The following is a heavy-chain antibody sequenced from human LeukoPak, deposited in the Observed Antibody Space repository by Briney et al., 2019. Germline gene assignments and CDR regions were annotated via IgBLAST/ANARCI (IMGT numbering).Heavy chain of an antibody. Sequence: GGSLRLSCAASGFTFSSYSMNWVRQAPGKGLEWVSSISSSSYIYYADSVKGRFTISRDNAKNSLYLQMNSLRAEDTAVYYCARCTTGTTEIDYWGQGTLVTVSS. V-gene: IGHV3-21*01. CDR3: ARCTTGTTEIDY. CDR2: ISSSSYI. J-gene: IGHJ4*02. CDR1: GFTFSSYS. D-gene: IGHD1-1*01.